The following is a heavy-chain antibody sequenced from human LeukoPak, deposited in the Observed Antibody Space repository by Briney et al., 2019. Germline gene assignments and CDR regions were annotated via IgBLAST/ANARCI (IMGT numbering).Heavy chain of an antibody. CDR3: AKDATAVVGTVYMDV. CDR1: GFTFSNYE. V-gene: IGHV3-48*03. CDR2: ISNIGDII. D-gene: IGHD6-13*01. Sequence: GGSLRPSCAASGFTFSNYEMNWVRQAPGKGLEWISHISNIGDIIHYADSVEGRFTISRDNAKNSLYLQMNSLTAEDTAVYYCAKDATAVVGTVYMDVWGKGTTVTISS. J-gene: IGHJ6*03.